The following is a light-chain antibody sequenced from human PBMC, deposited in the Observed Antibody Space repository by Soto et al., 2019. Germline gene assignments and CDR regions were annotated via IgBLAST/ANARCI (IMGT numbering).Light chain of an antibody. CDR1: QSLLHSNGYNY. V-gene: IGKV2-28*01. CDR2: LGS. J-gene: IGKJ5*01. CDR3: MQALQTPIT. Sequence: LLTQSPLSLPVTPGEPASISCRSSQSLLHSNGYNYLDWYLQKPGQSPQLLIYLGSNRASGVPDRFSGSGSGTDFTLKISRVEAEDVGVYYCMQALQTPITFGQGTRLEIK.